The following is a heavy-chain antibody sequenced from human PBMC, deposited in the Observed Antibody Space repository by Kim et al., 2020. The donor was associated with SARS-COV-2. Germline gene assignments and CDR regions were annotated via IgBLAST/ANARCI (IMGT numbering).Heavy chain of an antibody. CDR3: AKVFHYGSGDMPNYFDY. D-gene: IGHD3-10*01. CDR2: INGDGGLT. J-gene: IGHJ4*02. V-gene: IGHV3-23*01. Sequence: GGSLRLSCAASGFTFKSFAMTWVRQLPGKGLEWLAVINGDGGLTFYADSEKGRLTISRDNSKNTLYLQMNRLRADDAAGYDCAKVFHYGSGDMPNYFDYWGRGTLFTASS. CDR1: GFTFKSFA.